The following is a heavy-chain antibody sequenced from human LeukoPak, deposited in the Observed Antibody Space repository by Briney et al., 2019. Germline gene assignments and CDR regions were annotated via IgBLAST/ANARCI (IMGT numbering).Heavy chain of an antibody. J-gene: IGHJ4*02. CDR2: IKQDGSDK. CDR3: ARVVSGDSLDY. V-gene: IGHV3-7*04. Sequence: GGSLRLSCAASGFTFSSYAMSWVRQAPGKGLEWVANIKQDGSDKYHVDSVKGRFTISRDNAKNSLYLQMNTLRAEDTAVYYCARVVSGDSLDYWGQGTLVTVSS. CDR1: GFTFSSYA. D-gene: IGHD7-27*01.